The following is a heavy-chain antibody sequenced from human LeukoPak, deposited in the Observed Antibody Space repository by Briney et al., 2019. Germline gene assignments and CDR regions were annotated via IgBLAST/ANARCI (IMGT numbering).Heavy chain of an antibody. Sequence: SETLSLTCTVSGGSISSSSYYWGWIRQPPGKGLEWIGSIYYSGSTYYNPSLKSRVTISVDTSKNQFSLKLSSVTAADTAVYYCGGGLAYCGGDCYPNPKPRVDVWGKGTTVTISS. D-gene: IGHD2-21*02. CDR2: IYYSGST. V-gene: IGHV4-39*01. J-gene: IGHJ6*04. CDR3: GGGLAYCGGDCYPNPKPRVDV. CDR1: GGSISSSSYY.